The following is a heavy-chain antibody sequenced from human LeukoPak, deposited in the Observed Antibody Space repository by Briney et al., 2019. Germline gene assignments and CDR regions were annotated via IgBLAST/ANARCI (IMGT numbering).Heavy chain of an antibody. Sequence: ASVTVSCKASGYTFTGYYMHWVRQAPGQGLEWMGWINPNSGGTDYAPKFQGRVTMNRDTYISTAYMELSRLRSDDTAVYYCARGGGWFEYYFDYWGQGTLVTVSS. CDR3: ARGGGWFEYYFDY. CDR2: INPNSGGT. CDR1: GYTFTGYY. D-gene: IGHD3-10*01. J-gene: IGHJ4*02. V-gene: IGHV1-2*02.